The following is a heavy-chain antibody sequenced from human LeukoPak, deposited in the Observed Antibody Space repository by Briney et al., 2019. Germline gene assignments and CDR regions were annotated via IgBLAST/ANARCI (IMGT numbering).Heavy chain of an antibody. CDR1: GGTFSRYA. D-gene: IGHD3-9*01. CDR3: ARGYDILTGYSTQYYYYYGMDV. V-gene: IGHV1-69*04. CDR2: ILPIFGIA. Sequence: SSVKVSCKASGGTFSRYAISWVRQAPGQGLEWMGRILPIFGIANYAQKLQGRVTITADKATSTAYMELSSLRSDDTAVYYCARGYDILTGYSTQYYYYYGMDVWGQGATVTVSS. J-gene: IGHJ6*02.